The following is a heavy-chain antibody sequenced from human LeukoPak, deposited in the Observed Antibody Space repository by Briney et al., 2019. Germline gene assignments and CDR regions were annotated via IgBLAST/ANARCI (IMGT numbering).Heavy chain of an antibody. D-gene: IGHD3-9*01. J-gene: IGHJ4*02. Sequence: ASVKVSCKASGGTFSSYAISWVRQAPGQGLEWMGWMNPNSGNTGYAQKFQGRVTMTRNTSISTAYMELSSLRSEDTAVYYCARAPSHELRYFDWLSRGYFDYWGQGTLVTVSS. CDR1: GGTFSSYA. V-gene: IGHV1-8*02. CDR3: ARAPSHELRYFDWLSRGYFDY. CDR2: MNPNSGNT.